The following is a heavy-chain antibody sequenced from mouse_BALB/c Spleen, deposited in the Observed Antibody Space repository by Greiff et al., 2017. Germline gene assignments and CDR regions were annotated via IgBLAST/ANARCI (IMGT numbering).Heavy chain of an antibody. CDR3: AKQYDYDVYYAMDY. CDR1: GFSLTDYG. D-gene: IGHD2-4*01. Sequence: VKLMESGPGLVAPSQSLSITCTVSGFSLTDYGVSWIRQPPGKGLEWLGVIWGGGSTYYNSALKSRLSISKDNSKSQVFLKMNSLQTDDTAMYYCAKQYDYDVYYAMDYWGQGTSVTVSS. J-gene: IGHJ4*01. CDR2: IWGGGST. V-gene: IGHV2-6-5*01.